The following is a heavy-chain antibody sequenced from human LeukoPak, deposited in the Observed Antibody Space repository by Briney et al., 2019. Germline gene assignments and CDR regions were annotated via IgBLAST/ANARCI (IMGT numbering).Heavy chain of an antibody. D-gene: IGHD6-19*01. CDR3: AKEGGSGVAGTSAY. CDR2: ISAGGGNT. CDR1: GFTFSNYW. J-gene: IGHJ4*02. Sequence: GGSLRLSCAASGFTFSNYWMHWVRQAPGKGLEWVSSISAGGGNTYYADSVKGRFTISRDNSKNTLYLQMNSLRAEDTAVYYCAKEGGSGVAGTSAYWGQGTLVTVSS. V-gene: IGHV3-23*01.